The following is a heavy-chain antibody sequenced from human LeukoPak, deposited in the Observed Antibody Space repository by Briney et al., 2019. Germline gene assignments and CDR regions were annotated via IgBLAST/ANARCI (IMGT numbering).Heavy chain of an antibody. Sequence: SETLSLTCTVSGGSISSYYWSWIQQPPGKGLEWIGYIYYSGSTNYNPSLKSRVTISVDTSKNQFSLKLSSVTAADTAVYYCARHDYYDSSGYPAAAFDIWGQGTMVTVSS. CDR3: ARHDYYDSSGYPAAAFDI. J-gene: IGHJ3*02. CDR1: GGSISSYY. CDR2: IYYSGST. V-gene: IGHV4-59*08. D-gene: IGHD3-22*01.